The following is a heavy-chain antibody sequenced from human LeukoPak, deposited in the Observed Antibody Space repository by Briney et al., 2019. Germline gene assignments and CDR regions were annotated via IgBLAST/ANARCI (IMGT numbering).Heavy chain of an antibody. CDR2: INPTGDST. CDR1: GYTFSSYY. V-gene: IGHV1-46*01. D-gene: IGHD4-23*01. J-gene: IGHJ4*02. Sequence: ASVKVSCKASGYTFSSYYMHWVRQAPGQGLEWVGLINPTGDSTNYAQNFRGRVTMTRDTSTSTVYMDLSSLRSEDTAVYYCAREASGGYCDYWGQGTLVTVSS. CDR3: AREASGGYCDY.